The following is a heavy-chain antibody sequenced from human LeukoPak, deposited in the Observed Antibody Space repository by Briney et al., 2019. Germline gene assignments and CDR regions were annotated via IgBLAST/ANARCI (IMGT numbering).Heavy chain of an antibody. CDR2: ISYDGSNK. CDR3: AKDSFSGYGFFDY. V-gene: IGHV3-30*18. CDR1: GFTFSSYG. D-gene: IGHD5-12*01. J-gene: IGHJ4*02. Sequence: GGSLRLSCAASGFTFSSYGMHWVRQAPGKGLEWVAVISYDGSNKYYADSMKGRFTIPRDNSKNTLYLQMNSLRAEDTAVYYCAKDSFSGYGFFDYWGQGTLVTVSS.